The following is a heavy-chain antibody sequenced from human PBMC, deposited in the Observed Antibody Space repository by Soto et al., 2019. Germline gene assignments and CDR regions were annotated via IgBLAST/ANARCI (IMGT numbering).Heavy chain of an antibody. V-gene: IGHV3-30-3*01. CDR1: GFTFSSYA. CDR3: ARPLEMATIVGVDY. D-gene: IGHD3-3*01. Sequence: QVQLVESGGGVVQPGRSLRLSCAASGFTFSSYAMHWVRQAPGKGLEWVAVISYDGSNKYYADSVKGRFTISRDNSKNALYLQMNSLRAEDTAVYYCARPLEMATIVGVDYWGQGTLVTVSS. CDR2: ISYDGSNK. J-gene: IGHJ4*02.